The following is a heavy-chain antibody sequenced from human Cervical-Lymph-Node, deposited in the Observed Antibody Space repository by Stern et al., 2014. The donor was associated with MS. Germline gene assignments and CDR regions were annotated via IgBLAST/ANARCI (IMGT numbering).Heavy chain of an antibody. J-gene: IGHJ4*02. CDR1: DLAFSTYW. CDR2: TNQAGSEK. D-gene: IGHD1-1*01. Sequence: EVQLVGSGGGEVQSGWSLRLSCVAPDLAFSTYWMNWVRQAPGEGLQWVANTNQAGSEKYYVDSVKGRFTISRDNAKKSLYLQMNNLRSEDTAVYYCANGGTTWNWGQGTLVTVSS. V-gene: IGHV3-7*03. CDR3: ANGGTTWN.